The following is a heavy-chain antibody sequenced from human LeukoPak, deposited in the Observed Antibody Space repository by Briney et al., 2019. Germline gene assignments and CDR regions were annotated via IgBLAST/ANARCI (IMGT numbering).Heavy chain of an antibody. CDR2: IYYSGST. V-gene: IGHV4-30-4*08. D-gene: IGHD3-3*01. Sequence: PSQTLSLTCTVSGGSISSGDYYWSWIRQPPGKGLEWIGYIYYSGSTYYNPSLKSRVTISVDTSKNQFSLKLSSVTAADTAVYYCARSLGDFWSGSPNFDYWGQGTLVTVSS. CDR1: GGSISSGDYY. CDR3: ARSLGDFWSGSPNFDY. J-gene: IGHJ4*02.